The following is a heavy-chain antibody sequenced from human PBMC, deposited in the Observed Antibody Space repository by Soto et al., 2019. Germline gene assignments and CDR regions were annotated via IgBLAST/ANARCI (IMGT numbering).Heavy chain of an antibody. V-gene: IGHV3-23*01. CDR1: GFTFTSYA. CDR3: AFSYHCNY. Sequence: EVQLLDSGGGLVQPGGSLRLSCAASGFTFTSYAMSWVRQAPDKGREWVSSISRSGDNTYYADSVKGRFTISRDDSKNTLYLQMNSLRAEDTAVYYCAFSYHCNYWGQGTLVTVSS. D-gene: IGHD2-2*01. CDR2: ISRSGDNT. J-gene: IGHJ4*02.